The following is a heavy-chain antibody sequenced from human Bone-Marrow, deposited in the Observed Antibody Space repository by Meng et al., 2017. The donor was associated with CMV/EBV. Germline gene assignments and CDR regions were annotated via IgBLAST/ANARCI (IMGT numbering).Heavy chain of an antibody. CDR2: ISSGSSTI. CDR1: GFTFSFYS. J-gene: IGHJ4*02. D-gene: IGHD6-13*01. Sequence: GGSLRLSCAASGFTFSFYSMNWVRQTPGKGLEWVSYISSGSSTIFYADSVVGRFTISRDNAKNSLYLQMNNLRAEDTAVYYCATGVRIVRMAADETVGDDYWGQGTLVTVSS. V-gene: IGHV3-48*04. CDR3: ATGVRIVRMAADETVGDDY.